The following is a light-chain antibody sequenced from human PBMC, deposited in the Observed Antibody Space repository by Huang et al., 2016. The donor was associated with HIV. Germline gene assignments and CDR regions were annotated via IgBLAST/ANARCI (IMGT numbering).Light chain of an antibody. CDR1: QSISSNS. J-gene: IGKJ3*01. CDR2: GAA. Sequence: EIVLTQSPGTLSLSPGEKATLSCRASQSISSNSLAWYLQKPGQAPTLRIHGAATRATDIPDRFSGSGSGTDFTLTISRLEPEDFAVYYCHQYGSPPFTVGPGTKVDIK. CDR3: HQYGSPPFT. V-gene: IGKV3-20*01.